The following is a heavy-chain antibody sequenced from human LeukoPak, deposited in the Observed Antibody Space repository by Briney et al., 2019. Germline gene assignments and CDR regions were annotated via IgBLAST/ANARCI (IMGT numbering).Heavy chain of an antibody. CDR2: TYYRSKWST. Sequence: SQTLSLTCAISGDSVSSNSAAWNWIRQSPSRGLEWLGRTYYRSKWSTDYAVFVKSRITINPDTSKNQFSLHLKSVTPEDTAVYYCVRMVGNSPDYWGQGTLVTVSS. CDR3: VRMVGNSPDY. CDR1: GDSVSSNSAA. V-gene: IGHV6-1*01. D-gene: IGHD2/OR15-2a*01. J-gene: IGHJ4*02.